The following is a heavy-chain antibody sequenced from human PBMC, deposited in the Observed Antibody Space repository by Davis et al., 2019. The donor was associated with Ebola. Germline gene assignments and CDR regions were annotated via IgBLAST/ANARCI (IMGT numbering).Heavy chain of an antibody. J-gene: IGHJ4*02. Sequence: GGSLRLSCAASGFTFSDYYMSWIRQAPGKGLEWVSYISSSSSYIYYADSVKGRFTISRDNAKNSLYLQMNSLRAEDTAVYYCARVRAVAHFDYWGQGTLVTVSS. V-gene: IGHV3-11*06. CDR3: ARVRAVAHFDY. CDR1: GFTFSDYY. D-gene: IGHD6-19*01. CDR2: ISSSSSYI.